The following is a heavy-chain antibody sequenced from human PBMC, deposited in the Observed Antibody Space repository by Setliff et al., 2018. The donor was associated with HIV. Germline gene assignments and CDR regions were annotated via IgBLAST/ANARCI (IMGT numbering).Heavy chain of an antibody. CDR2: IYISGST. CDR1: GGSITSYY. V-gene: IGHV4-4*07. Sequence: SETLSLTCTVSGGSITSYYWSWIRQPAGKGLEWFGRIYISGSTNYNPSFESRVTMAIDTSKNQVSMKLTSVTAADTALYYCARGRKAVGDWFDPWGQGIQVTVSS. CDR3: ARGRKAVGDWFDP. D-gene: IGHD1-26*01. J-gene: IGHJ5*02.